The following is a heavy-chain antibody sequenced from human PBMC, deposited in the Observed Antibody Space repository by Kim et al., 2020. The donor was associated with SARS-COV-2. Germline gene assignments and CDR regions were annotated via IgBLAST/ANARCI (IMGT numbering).Heavy chain of an antibody. J-gene: IGHJ4*02. D-gene: IGHD3-10*01. Sequence: GGSLRLYCAASGFTFSSYGMHWVRQAPGKGLEWVAVISYDGSNKYYADSVKGRFTISRDNSKNTLYLQMNSLRAEDTAVYYCAKDPSRLPGSPDYWGQGTLVTGST. CDR2: ISYDGSNK. V-gene: IGHV3-30*18. CDR3: AKDPSRLPGSPDY. CDR1: GFTFSSYG.